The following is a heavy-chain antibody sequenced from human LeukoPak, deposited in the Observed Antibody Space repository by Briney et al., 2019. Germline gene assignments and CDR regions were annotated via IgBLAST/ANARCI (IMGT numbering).Heavy chain of an antibody. J-gene: IGHJ5*02. CDR2: ISSSGRTI. CDR1: GSTFSSYE. D-gene: IGHD6-19*01. Sequence: GGSLRLSCAASGSTFSSYEMNWVRQAPGKGLEWVSYISSSGRTIKYADSVKGRFTISRDNAKNSLYLQMNSLRAEDTAVYYCARDRMASGWYNWLDPWGQGTLVTVSS. CDR3: ARDRMASGWYNWLDP. V-gene: IGHV3-48*03.